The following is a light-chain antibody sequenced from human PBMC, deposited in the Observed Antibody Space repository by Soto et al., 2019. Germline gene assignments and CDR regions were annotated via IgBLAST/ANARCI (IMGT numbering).Light chain of an antibody. Sequence: DIQMTQSPSTLSASVGDRVTITCRASQSISSWLAWYQQKPGKDPKLLIYDASSLDSGVPSRFSGSGSGTEFTLTISSVQPDDFATYYCQQYNSYPWTFGQGTKLEIK. CDR2: DAS. CDR1: QSISSW. V-gene: IGKV1-5*01. CDR3: QQYNSYPWT. J-gene: IGKJ1*01.